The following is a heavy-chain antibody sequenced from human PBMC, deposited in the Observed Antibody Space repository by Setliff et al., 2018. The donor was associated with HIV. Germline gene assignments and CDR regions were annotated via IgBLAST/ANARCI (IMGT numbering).Heavy chain of an antibody. CDR2: IYHSEST. V-gene: IGHV4-38-2*02. D-gene: IGHD3-3*01. CDR3: ARDGFWSGYIDY. Sequence: SETLSLTCAVSGYSISSGYYWGWIRQPPGKGLEWIGSIYHSESTYYNPSLKSRVTISVDTSKNQFSLKLSSVTAADTAVYYCARDGFWSGYIDYWGQGTQVTVS. J-gene: IGHJ4*02. CDR1: GYSISSGYY.